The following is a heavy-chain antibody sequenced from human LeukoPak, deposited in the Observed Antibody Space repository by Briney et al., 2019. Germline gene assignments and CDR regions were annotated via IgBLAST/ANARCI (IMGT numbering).Heavy chain of an antibody. CDR2: IKQDGSEK. CDR1: GVTFSSYW. D-gene: IGHD2-2*01. Sequence: PGGSLRLSCAASGVTFSSYWMSWVRQAPGKGQEWEANIKQDGSEKYYVDSVKGRFTISRDNAKNSLYLQMNSLRAEDTAVYYCARDDCSSISCYHNWFDPWGQGTLVTVSS. CDR3: ARDDCSSISCYHNWFDP. J-gene: IGHJ5*02. V-gene: IGHV3-7*01.